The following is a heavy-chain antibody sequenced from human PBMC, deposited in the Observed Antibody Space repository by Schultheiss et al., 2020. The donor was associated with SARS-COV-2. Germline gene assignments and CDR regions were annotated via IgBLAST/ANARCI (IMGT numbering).Heavy chain of an antibody. Sequence: GGSLRLSCAASGFTFDDYAMHWVRQAPGKGLEWVSGISWNSGSIGYADSVKGRFTISRDNAKNSLYLQMNSLRAEDTALYYCAREGGSYSWGQGTLVTVSS. D-gene: IGHD1-26*01. CDR1: GFTFDDYA. J-gene: IGHJ4*02. V-gene: IGHV3-9*01. CDR3: AREGGSYS. CDR2: ISWNSGSI.